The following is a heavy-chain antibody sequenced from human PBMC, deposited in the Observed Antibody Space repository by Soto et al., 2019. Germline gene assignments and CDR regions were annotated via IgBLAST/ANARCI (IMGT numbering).Heavy chain of an antibody. D-gene: IGHD3-10*01. CDR2: ISYDGSNK. CDR3: ASGGVPTDDY. CDR1: GFTFSSYA. J-gene: IGHJ4*02. Sequence: PGGSLRLSCAASGFTFSSYAMHWVHQAPGKGLEWVAVISYDGSNKYYADSVKGRFTISRDNSKNTLYLQMNSLRAEDTAVYYCASGGVPTDDYWGQGTLVTVSS. V-gene: IGHV3-30-3*01.